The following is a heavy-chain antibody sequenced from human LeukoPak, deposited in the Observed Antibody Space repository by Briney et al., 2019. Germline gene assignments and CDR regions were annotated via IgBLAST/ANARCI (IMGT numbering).Heavy chain of an antibody. J-gene: IGHJ4*02. CDR1: GFTFSSYE. D-gene: IGHD6-6*01. Sequence: GSLRLSCAASGFTFSSYEMNWVRQPPGKGLEWVGSVFHSGNTYYNPSFKSRLTISADTSKNQFSLTLTSVTAADTAVYYCARDRSVGVLPAPPFDFWGQGTLVTVSS. V-gene: IGHV4-38-2*02. CDR3: ARDRSVGVLPAPPFDF. CDR2: VFHSGNT.